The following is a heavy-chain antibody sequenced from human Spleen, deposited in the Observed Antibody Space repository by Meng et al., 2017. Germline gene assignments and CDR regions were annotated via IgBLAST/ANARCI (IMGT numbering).Heavy chain of an antibody. J-gene: IGHJ4*02. D-gene: IGHD3-22*01. CDR2: INHGGST. CDR3: TRGKKYYYDSTGYFAY. V-gene: IGHV4-34*01. CDR1: GESLSGYY. Sequence: QVQLEQWGAGLLKPSETLSLTCAVYGESLSGYYWSWIRQPPEKGLEWIGEINHGGSTNYNPSLKSRVTISVDTSKNHFSLNLTSVTAADTAVYYCTRGKKYYYDSTGYFAYWGQGTLVTVSS.